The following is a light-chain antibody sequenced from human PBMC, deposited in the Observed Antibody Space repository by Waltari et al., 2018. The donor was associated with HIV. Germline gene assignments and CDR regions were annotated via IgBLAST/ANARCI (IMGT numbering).Light chain of an antibody. CDR1: QGISSA. CDR2: DAS. CDR3: QQSKNYPFT. V-gene: IGKV1D-13*01. J-gene: IGKJ3*01. Sequence: AIQLTQSPSSLSASVGDRVTITCRASQGISSALAWYQQKPGKAPKLLIYDASSLESGVPSRFSGSGSGTDFTLTISSLQPVDFATYYCQQSKNYPFTFGPGTKVDIK.